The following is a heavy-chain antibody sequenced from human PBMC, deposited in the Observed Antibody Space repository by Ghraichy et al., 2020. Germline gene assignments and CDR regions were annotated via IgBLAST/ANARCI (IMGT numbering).Heavy chain of an antibody. V-gene: IGHV1-2*02. J-gene: IGHJ5*02. CDR1: GYTFTGYY. D-gene: IGHD3-22*01. CDR2: INPNSGGT. CDR3: ARDKMGIVVVKGGFDP. Sequence: ASVKVSCKASGYTFTGYYMHWVRQAPGQGLEWMGWINPNSGGTNYAQKFQGRVTMTRDTSISTAYMELSRLRSDDTAVYYCARDKMGIVVVKGGFDPWGQGTLVTVSS.